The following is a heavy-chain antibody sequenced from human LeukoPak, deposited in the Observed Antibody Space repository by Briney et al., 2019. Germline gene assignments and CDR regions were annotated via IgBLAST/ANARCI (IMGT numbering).Heavy chain of an antibody. CDR2: IRYDGSDK. CDR3: ARVVAVAGYFYFDY. CDR1: RFTFSDYG. V-gene: IGHV3-30*02. D-gene: IGHD6-19*01. J-gene: IGHJ4*02. Sequence: GGSLRLSCAASRFTFSDYGMHWVRQAPGKGLEWVAFIRYDGSDKYYGDSVKGRFTISRDNSKNTLYLQMNSLRAEDTAVYYCARVVAVAGYFYFDYWGQGTLVTVSS.